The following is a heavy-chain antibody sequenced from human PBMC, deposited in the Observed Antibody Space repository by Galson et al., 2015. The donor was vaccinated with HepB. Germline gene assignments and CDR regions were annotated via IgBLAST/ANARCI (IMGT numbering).Heavy chain of an antibody. V-gene: IGHV4-34*01. CDR1: GGSLSGYL. CDR2: INYSGNT. D-gene: IGHD2-21*01. CDR3: ARGRKSGLAFDI. J-gene: IGHJ3*02. Sequence: LSLTCTVYGGSLSGYLWSWIRQPPGKGLEWIAEINYSGNTNYNPSLKRRVTILVDTSQKQFSLRLRSVTAADTAIYYCARGRKSGLAFDIWGQGTMVSVSA.